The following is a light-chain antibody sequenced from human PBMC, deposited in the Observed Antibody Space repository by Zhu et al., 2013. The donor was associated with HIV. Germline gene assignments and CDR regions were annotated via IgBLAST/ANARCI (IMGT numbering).Light chain of an antibody. V-gene: IGKV4-1*01. J-gene: IGKJ3*01. Sequence: DIVMTQSPDSLAVSLGERATINCKSSQSLLYSSNNKNYLAWYQQKPGQPPKLLIHWASTRESGVPDRFNGSGSGTDFTLTISSLQTEDVAVYYCLQYYTVPVTFGPGTKVSIK. CDR3: LQYYTVPVT. CDR2: WAS. CDR1: QSLLYSSNNKNY.